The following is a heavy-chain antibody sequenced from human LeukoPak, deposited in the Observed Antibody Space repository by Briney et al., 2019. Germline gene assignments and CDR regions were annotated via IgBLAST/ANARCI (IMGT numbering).Heavy chain of an antibody. CDR3: AADYGDSGIDY. Sequence: SEALSLTCTVSGASISTYYWSWIRQPAGKGLEWIGRIYVSGTTNYNPSLKSRVTISVDTSKNQFSLKLSSVTAADTAVYYCAADYGDSGIDYWGQGTLVTVSS. D-gene: IGHD4-17*01. J-gene: IGHJ4*02. CDR2: IYVSGTT. V-gene: IGHV4-4*07. CDR1: GASISTYY.